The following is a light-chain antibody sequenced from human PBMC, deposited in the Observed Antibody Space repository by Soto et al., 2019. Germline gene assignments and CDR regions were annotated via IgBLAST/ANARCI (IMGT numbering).Light chain of an antibody. Sequence: ERVMTQSPVTLSVSPGESVTLSCRASQSVCTNLAWYQQKPGQPPRLLIYDASTRATGIPARFSGSQSGTEFTLTISSLLSEDFAVYSCQQYNNWPLTFGGGTKVDIK. V-gene: IGKV3D-15*01. J-gene: IGKJ4*01. CDR1: QSVCTN. CDR2: DAS. CDR3: QQYNNWPLT.